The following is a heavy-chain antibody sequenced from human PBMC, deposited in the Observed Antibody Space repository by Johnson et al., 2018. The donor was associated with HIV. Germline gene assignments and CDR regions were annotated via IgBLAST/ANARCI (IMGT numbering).Heavy chain of an antibody. D-gene: IGHD5-18*01. J-gene: IGHJ3*01. CDR3: ARNRPVSYGYRGAFDF. V-gene: IGHV3-48*03. Sequence: VQLVESGGGLVQPGGSLRLSCVASGFTFSNCAMNWVRQAPGKGLEWVATVSGGGGITYYADYVKGRFTISRDNAMKSLYLQINSLRAEDTAVYYCARNRPVSYGYRGAFDFWGQGTMVTVSS. CDR1: GFTFSNCA. CDR2: VSGGGGIT.